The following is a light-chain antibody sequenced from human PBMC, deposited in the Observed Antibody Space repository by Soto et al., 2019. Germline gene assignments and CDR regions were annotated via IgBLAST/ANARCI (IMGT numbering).Light chain of an antibody. V-gene: IGKV1-12*01. CDR3: QQTNTFFPLS. CDR1: QGISNW. J-gene: IGKJ4*01. Sequence: DIQMTQSPSSVSASVGXRVTITCXASQGISNWLAWYQQQPGKAPKLLIYSASTLQSGVPSRFSGGGAGTHFTLIISSLQPEDFATYYCQQTNTFFPLSFGGGTKVEIK. CDR2: SAS.